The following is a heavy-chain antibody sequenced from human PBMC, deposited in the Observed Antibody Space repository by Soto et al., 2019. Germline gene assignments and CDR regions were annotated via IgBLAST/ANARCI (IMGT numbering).Heavy chain of an antibody. CDR1: GYTFTSYG. CDR3: GRDRAVRLGAGHQFDP. D-gene: IGHD3-16*01. V-gene: IGHV1-18*01. J-gene: IGHJ5*02. CDR2: ISAYNGNT. Sequence: GASVKVSCKASGYTFTSYGISWVRQAPGQGLEWMGWISAYNGNTNYAQKLQGRVTMTTDTSTSTAYMALRSLRSDATAVYYCGRDRAVRLGAGHQFDPGGQGTLVTVS.